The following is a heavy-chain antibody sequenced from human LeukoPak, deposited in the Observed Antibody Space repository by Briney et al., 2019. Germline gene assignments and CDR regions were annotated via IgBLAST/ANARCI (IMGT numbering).Heavy chain of an antibody. Sequence: GGSLRLSCAASGFTFSAYSMNWVRQAPGKGLEWISFIDSSTRTIFYADSVKGRFTISRDNAKNSLFLQMNSLRAEDTAVYYCARRVPSQVITAYFDFWGQGTLVTVSS. CDR3: ARRVPSQVITAYFDF. CDR2: IDSSTRTI. D-gene: IGHD3-16*01. V-gene: IGHV3-48*04. J-gene: IGHJ4*02. CDR1: GFTFSAYS.